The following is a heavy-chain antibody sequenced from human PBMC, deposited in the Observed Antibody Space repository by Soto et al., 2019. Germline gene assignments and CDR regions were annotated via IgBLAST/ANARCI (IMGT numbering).Heavy chain of an antibody. CDR2: ISSSGSTI. CDR3: AREWGYYGTSGYYGAFYYYGLDV. J-gene: IGHJ6*02. D-gene: IGHD3-22*01. V-gene: IGHV3-48*03. CDR1: GFTFSDYE. Sequence: GGSLRLSCAASGFTFSDYEMNWVRQAPWKGLEWVSYISSSGSTIHYADSVKGRFTISRDNAKNSLFLQMNSLSAGDTAVYYCAREWGYYGTSGYYGAFYYYGLDVWGQGTTVTVS.